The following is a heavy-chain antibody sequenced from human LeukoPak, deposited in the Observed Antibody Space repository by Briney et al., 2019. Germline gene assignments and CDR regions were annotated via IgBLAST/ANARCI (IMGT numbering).Heavy chain of an antibody. D-gene: IGHD6-13*01. J-gene: IGHJ4*02. V-gene: IGHV3-7*01. Sequence: GGSLRLSCAASGFTFSSYWMSWVRQAPGKGLEWVANIKQDGSEKYYVDSVKGRFTISRDNAKNSLYLQMNSLRAEDTAVYYCAREPGGSSSSHFDYWGQGTLVTVSS. CDR1: GFTFSSYW. CDR2: IKQDGSEK. CDR3: AREPGGSSSSHFDY.